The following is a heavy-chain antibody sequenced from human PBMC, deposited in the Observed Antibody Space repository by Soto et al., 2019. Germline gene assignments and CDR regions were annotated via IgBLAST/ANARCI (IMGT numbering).Heavy chain of an antibody. CDR1: GGSISSYY. D-gene: IGHD6-13*01. CDR2: IYYSGST. J-gene: IGHJ6*02. CDR3: ARDFGIAAAGSHPHYYYYGMDV. Sequence: SETLSLTCTVSGGSISSYYWSWIRQPPGKGLEWIGYIYYSGSTNYNPSLKSRVTISVDTSKNQFSLKLSSVTAADTAAYYCARDFGIAAAGSHPHYYYYGMDVWGQGTTVTVSS. V-gene: IGHV4-59*01.